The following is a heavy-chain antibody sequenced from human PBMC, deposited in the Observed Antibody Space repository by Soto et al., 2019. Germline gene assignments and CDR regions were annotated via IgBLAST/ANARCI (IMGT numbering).Heavy chain of an antibody. J-gene: IGHJ6*02. Sequence: EVQLVESGGGLVQPGGSLRLSCAASGFTVSSSYMSWVRQAPGKGLEWVSVIYIGGSTLYADSVKDRFTISRDNSKNTLYLQMHSLRVEDTAVYYCARGGPRYYSYGMDVWGQGTTVTVSS. CDR2: IYIGGST. CDR1: GFTVSSSY. V-gene: IGHV3-66*01. CDR3: ARGGPRYYSYGMDV.